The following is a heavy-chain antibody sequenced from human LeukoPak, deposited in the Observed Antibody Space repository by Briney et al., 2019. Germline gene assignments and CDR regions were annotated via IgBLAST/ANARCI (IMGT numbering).Heavy chain of an antibody. CDR3: ARGGVMYYDFWSGYHDY. CDR2: IYYSGST. J-gene: IGHJ4*02. D-gene: IGHD3-3*01. V-gene: IGHV4-59*12. Sequence: SETLSLTCTVSGGSISSYYWSWIRQPPGKGLEWIGYIYYSGSTNYNPSLKSRVTISVDTSKNQFSLKLSSVTAADTAVYYCARGGVMYYDFWSGYHDYWGQGTLVTVSS. CDR1: GGSISSYY.